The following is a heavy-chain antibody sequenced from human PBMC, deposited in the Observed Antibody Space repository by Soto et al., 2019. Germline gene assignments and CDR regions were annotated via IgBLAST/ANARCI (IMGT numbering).Heavy chain of an antibody. D-gene: IGHD3-9*01. CDR1: GFTFSSYW. V-gene: IGHV3-74*01. CDR3: ARGTLLRYFDWFSRGWFDP. Sequence: GGSLRLSCAASGFTFSSYWMHWVRQAPGKGLVWVSRINSDGSSTSYADSVKGRFTTSRDNAKNTLYLQMNSLRAEDTAVYYCARGTLLRYFDWFSRGWFDPWGQGTLVTVSS. J-gene: IGHJ5*02. CDR2: INSDGSST.